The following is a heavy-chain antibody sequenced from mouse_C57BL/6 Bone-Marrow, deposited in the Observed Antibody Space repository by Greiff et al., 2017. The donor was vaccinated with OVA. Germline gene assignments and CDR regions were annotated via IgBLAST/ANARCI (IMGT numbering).Heavy chain of an antibody. V-gene: IGHV3-1*01. CDR3: ARADGKGYFDY. Sequence: EVKVVESGPGMVKPSQSLSLTCTVTGYSITSGYDWHWIRHFPGNKLEWMGYISYSGSTNYNPSLKSRISITHDTSKNHFFLKLKSVTTEDTATNDCARADGKGYFDYWGQGTTLTVSS. D-gene: IGHD2-1*01. J-gene: IGHJ2*01. CDR1: GYSITSGYD. CDR2: ISYSGST.